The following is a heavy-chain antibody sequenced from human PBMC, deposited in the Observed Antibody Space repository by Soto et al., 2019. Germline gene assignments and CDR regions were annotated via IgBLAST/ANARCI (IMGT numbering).Heavy chain of an antibody. D-gene: IGHD6-13*01. CDR2: IIPILGIA. CDR3: ANLATADTLDY. V-gene: IGHV1-69*02. Sequence: QVQLVQSGAEVKKPGSSVKVSCKASGGTFSSYISWVRQAPGQGLEWMGRIIPILGIANYAQKFQGKVTITADKATSPAYMELSSLRSEDTAVYYCANLATADTLDYWCQRTLVTVSS. CDR1: GGTFSSY. J-gene: IGHJ4*02.